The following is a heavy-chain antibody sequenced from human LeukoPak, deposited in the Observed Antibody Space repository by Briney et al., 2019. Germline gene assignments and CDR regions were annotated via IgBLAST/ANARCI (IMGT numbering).Heavy chain of an antibody. D-gene: IGHD4-23*01. V-gene: IGHV3-21*01. CDR2: ISSSSSYI. CDR3: ARDPHNYGGNSGQGDY. CDR1: GFTFSSYS. J-gene: IGHJ4*02. Sequence: GGSLRLSCAASGFTFSSYSMNWVRQAPGKGLEWVSSISSSSSYIYYADSVKGRFTISRDNAKNSLYLQRNSLRAEDTAVYYCARDPHNYGGNSGQGDYWGQGTLVTVSS.